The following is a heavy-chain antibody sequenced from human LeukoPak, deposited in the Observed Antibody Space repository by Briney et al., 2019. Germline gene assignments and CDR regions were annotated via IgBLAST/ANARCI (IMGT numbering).Heavy chain of an antibody. CDR3: ARDRGYSYGYPSDY. J-gene: IGHJ4*02. CDR1: GFTFSNYW. D-gene: IGHD5-18*01. CDR2: INSDGSST. Sequence: PGGSLRLSCAASGFTFSNYWMHWVRPAPGKGLVWVSHINSDGSSTSYADSVKGRFTISRDNAKNTLSLQMNSLRAEDTAVYYCARDRGYSYGYPSDYWGQGTLVTVSS. V-gene: IGHV3-74*01.